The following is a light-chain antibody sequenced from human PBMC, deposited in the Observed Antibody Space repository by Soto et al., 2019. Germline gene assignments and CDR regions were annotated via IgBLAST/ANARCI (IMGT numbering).Light chain of an antibody. J-gene: IGKJ4*01. Sequence: AIRMTQSPSSFSASTGDRVTITFRASQGISSYLAWYQQKRGKAPKLLIYAASTLQSGVPSRFSGSGSGPDVTLPISCLQSEDFATYYCQQYYSYPLTFGGGTKVEI. V-gene: IGKV1-8*01. CDR3: QQYYSYPLT. CDR1: QGISSY. CDR2: AAS.